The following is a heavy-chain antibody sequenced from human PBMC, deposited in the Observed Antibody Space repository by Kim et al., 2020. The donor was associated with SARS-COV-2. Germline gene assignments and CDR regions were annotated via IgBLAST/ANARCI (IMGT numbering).Heavy chain of an antibody. CDR3: ATDRTGSLTGYYRFDY. Sequence: ASVKVSCKFSGYTLTELSMHWVRQAPGKGLEWMGGFDPEDGETIYAQKFQGRVTMTEDTSTDTAYMELSSLRSEDTAVYYCATDRTGSLTGYYRFDYWGQGTLVTVSS. J-gene: IGHJ4*02. CDR1: GYTLTELS. D-gene: IGHD3-9*01. V-gene: IGHV1-24*01. CDR2: FDPEDGET.